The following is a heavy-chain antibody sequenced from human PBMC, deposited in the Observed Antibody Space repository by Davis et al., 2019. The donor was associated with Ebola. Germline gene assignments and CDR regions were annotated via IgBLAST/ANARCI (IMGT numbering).Heavy chain of an antibody. Sequence: SVKVSCKASGGTFSSYAISWVRQAPGQGLEWMGRIIPILGIANYAQKFQGRVTITADKSTSTAYMELSSLRSEDTAVYYCATDLVGAAVYYYYGMDVWGQGTTVTVSS. J-gene: IGHJ6*02. CDR3: ATDLVGAAVYYYYGMDV. V-gene: IGHV1-69*04. CDR1: GGTFSSYA. D-gene: IGHD1-26*01. CDR2: IIPILGIA.